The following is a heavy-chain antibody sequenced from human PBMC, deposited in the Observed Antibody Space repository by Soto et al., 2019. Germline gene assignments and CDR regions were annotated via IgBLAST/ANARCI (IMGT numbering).Heavy chain of an antibody. D-gene: IGHD1-26*01. Sequence: DVHLVESGGGLVQPGGSLRLSCSASGFSFSSYAMHWVRQAPGKGLEYVSVIASHGSKSFYAESVQGRFTISRDNSKDTLYLQMSSMRPDDTAVDYCVKGRTLNWDYPGMDVWGQGTSVTVS. CDR2: IASHGSKS. V-gene: IGHV3-64D*08. CDR3: VKGRTLNWDYPGMDV. J-gene: IGHJ6*02. CDR1: GFSFSSYA.